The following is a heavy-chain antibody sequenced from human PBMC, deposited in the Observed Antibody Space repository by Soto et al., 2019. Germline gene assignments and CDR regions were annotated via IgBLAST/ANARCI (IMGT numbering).Heavy chain of an antibody. Sequence: QVQLQQWGAGLLKPSETLSLTCAVYGGSFSGYYWSWIRQPPGKGLEWIGEINHSGSTNYNPSLKSRVTLSVDTSKNQFSLKLSSVTAADTAVYYCARAAPRYCSGGSCSSGMDYWGQGTLVTVSS. D-gene: IGHD2-15*01. CDR2: INHSGST. CDR1: GGSFSGYY. J-gene: IGHJ4*01. CDR3: ARAAPRYCSGGSCSSGMDY. V-gene: IGHV4-34*01.